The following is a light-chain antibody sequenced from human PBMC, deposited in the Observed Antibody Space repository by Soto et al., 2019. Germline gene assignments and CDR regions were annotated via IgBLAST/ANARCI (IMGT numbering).Light chain of an antibody. CDR1: SSDVGSYNL. V-gene: IGLV2-23*01. CDR2: EGS. J-gene: IGLJ2*01. CDR3: CSYAGSSTVV. Sequence: QSALTQPASVSXXPGQSITISCTGTSSDVGSYNLVSWYQQHPGKAPKLMIYEGSKRPSGVSNRFSGSKSGNTASLTISGLQAEDEADYYCCSYAGSSTVVFGGGTKVTVL.